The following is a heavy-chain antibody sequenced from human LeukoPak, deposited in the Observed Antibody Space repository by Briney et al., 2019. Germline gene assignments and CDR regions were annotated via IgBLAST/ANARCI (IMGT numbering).Heavy chain of an antibody. CDR1: GFSLSTSGVG. Sequence: SGPTLVKPTQTLTLTCTFSGFSLSTSGVGVGWIRQPPGKGLEWIGYIYYSGSTNYNPSLKSRVTISVDTSKNQFSLKLSSVTAADTAVYYCARDSGPDRWFDPWGQGTLVTVSS. CDR2: IYYSGST. J-gene: IGHJ5*02. D-gene: IGHD1-14*01. CDR3: ARDSGPDRWFDP. V-gene: IGHV4-61*08.